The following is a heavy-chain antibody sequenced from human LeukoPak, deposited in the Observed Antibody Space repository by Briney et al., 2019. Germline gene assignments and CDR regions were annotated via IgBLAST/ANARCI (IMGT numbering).Heavy chain of an antibody. V-gene: IGHV1-18*01. CDR2: ISAYNGNT. D-gene: IGHD2-21*02. Sequence: ASVKVSCKASGYTFTSYGISWVRQAPGQGLEWMGWISAYNGNTNYAQKLQGRVTMTTDTSTSTAYMELRSLRSDDTAVYYCARDPRYIVVVTATPYYFDYWGQRTLVTVSS. J-gene: IGHJ4*02. CDR1: GYTFTSYG. CDR3: ARDPRYIVVVTATPYYFDY.